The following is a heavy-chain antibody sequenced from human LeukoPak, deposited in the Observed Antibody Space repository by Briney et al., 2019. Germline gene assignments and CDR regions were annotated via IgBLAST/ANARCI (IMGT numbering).Heavy chain of an antibody. J-gene: IGHJ6*02. CDR2: INTNTGNP. Sequence: AASVKVTCKASGYTFTSYAMNWVRQAPGQGLEWMGWINTNTGNPTYAQGYTGRFVFSLDTSVSTAYLQISSLKAEDTAVYYCARAPRGSSSWYYYYGMDVWGQGTTVTVSS. D-gene: IGHD6-13*01. CDR3: ARAPRGSSSWYYYYGMDV. CDR1: GYTFTSYA. V-gene: IGHV7-4-1*02.